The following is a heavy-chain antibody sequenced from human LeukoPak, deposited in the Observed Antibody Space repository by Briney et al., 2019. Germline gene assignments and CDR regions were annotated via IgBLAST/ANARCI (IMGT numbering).Heavy chain of an antibody. Sequence: PGGFLRLSCAASGFTFSNYYMNWVRQAPGKGLEWVSSISSSSSYIYYADSVKGRFTISRDNAKNSLYLQMNSLRAEDTAVYYCAAIRYCSSTSCYLPWGQGTLVTVSS. V-gene: IGHV3-21*01. J-gene: IGHJ5*02. D-gene: IGHD2-2*01. CDR2: ISSSSSYI. CDR1: GFTFSNYY. CDR3: AAIRYCSSTSCYLP.